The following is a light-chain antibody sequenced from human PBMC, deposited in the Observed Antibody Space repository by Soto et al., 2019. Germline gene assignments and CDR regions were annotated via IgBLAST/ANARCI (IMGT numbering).Light chain of an antibody. V-gene: IGKV3-20*01. Sequence: EVVLAQSPGTLSLSPGERATLSCRASQTVGTTYLAWYQHKPGQAPRLLIYGASTRATGIPDRFSGSRSGTDFTLTISRLEPEDFAVYYCHQYGSSPWTFGQGTKVDIK. J-gene: IGKJ1*01. CDR2: GAS. CDR3: HQYGSSPWT. CDR1: QTVGTTY.